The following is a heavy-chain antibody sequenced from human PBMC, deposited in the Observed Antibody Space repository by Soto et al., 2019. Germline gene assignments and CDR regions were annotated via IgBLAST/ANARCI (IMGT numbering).Heavy chain of an antibody. Sequence: SETLSLTCAVSSGSISSSNWWSWVRQPPGKGLEWIGEIYHSGSTNYNPSLKSRVTISVDKSKNQFSLKLSAVTAADTAVYYCAGGAEVQGIAVSPWGQGTLVTVSS. CDR3: AGGAEVQGIAVSP. CDR1: SGSISSSNW. D-gene: IGHD6-19*01. CDR2: IYHSGST. J-gene: IGHJ4*02. V-gene: IGHV4-4*02.